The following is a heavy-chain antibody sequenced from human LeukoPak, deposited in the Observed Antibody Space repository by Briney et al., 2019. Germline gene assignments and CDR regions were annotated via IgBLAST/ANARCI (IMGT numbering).Heavy chain of an antibody. V-gene: IGHV3-11*01. CDR1: EFTFSDSY. D-gene: IGHD5-24*01. CDR3: ARHGYNSYTFDY. J-gene: IGHJ4*02. Sequence: PGGSLRLSCAASEFTFSDSYMTWIRQAPGKGLEWISSINNDGHTTYYADSVKGRFTISRDNAKSSLYLQMNSLRAEDTAVYYCARHGYNSYTFDYWGQGTLVTVSS. CDR2: INNDGHTT.